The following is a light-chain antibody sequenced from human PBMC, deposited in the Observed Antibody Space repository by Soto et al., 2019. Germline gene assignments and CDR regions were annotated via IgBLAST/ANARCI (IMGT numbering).Light chain of an antibody. CDR1: SSDIGDYNY. Sequence: QSVLTQPASVSGSPGQSIAISCTGTSSDIGDYNYVSWYQQHPVKAPKLIIYDVSNRPSGVSDRFSGSKSGNTASLTISGLQAEDEADYYCSSYTSSSTPYVFGTGTNATVL. J-gene: IGLJ1*01. CDR2: DVS. V-gene: IGLV2-14*01. CDR3: SSYTSSSTPYV.